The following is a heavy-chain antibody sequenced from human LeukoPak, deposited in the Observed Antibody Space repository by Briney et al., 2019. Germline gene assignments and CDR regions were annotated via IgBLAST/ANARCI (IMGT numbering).Heavy chain of an antibody. D-gene: IGHD3-22*01. Sequence: GGSLRLSCAASGYTFSSYSKNWVRQAPGKGLEWVSSISSSSSYIYYADSVKGRFTISRDNAKNSLYLQMNSLRAEDTAVYYCARGDPYYDSSGYYGFDQWGQGTLVTVSS. CDR3: ARGDPYYDSSGYYGFDQ. J-gene: IGHJ5*02. CDR2: ISSSSSYI. CDR1: GYTFSSYS. V-gene: IGHV3-21*01.